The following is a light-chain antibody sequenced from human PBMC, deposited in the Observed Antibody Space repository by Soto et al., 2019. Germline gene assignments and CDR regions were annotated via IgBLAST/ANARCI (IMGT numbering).Light chain of an antibody. J-gene: IGKJ5*01. CDR2: GAS. Sequence: EIVLTQSPGTLSLSPGQRATLSCRASQSVSSNSLAWYQQKPGQAPRLLIYGASTRATGIPDTFSGTGSGTEFTLTISSLQSEDFAVYYCQQYNNWPPITFGQGTRLEI. CDR3: QQYNNWPPIT. V-gene: IGKV3-15*01. CDR1: QSVSSN.